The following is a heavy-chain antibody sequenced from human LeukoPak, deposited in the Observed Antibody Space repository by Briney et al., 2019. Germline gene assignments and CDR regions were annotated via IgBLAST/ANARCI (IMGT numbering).Heavy chain of an antibody. D-gene: IGHD4-23*01. V-gene: IGHV3-15*01. Sequence: AGGSLRLSCVVSGLTFDNAWMSWVRQAPGKGLEWVGRIKSKNVGETTEYAAPVQGRFTISRVDSKNTVYLQMSNLKTEDTAVYYCTTGPGNSGYWGQGALVTVSS. CDR2: IKSKNVGETT. CDR1: GLTFDNAW. CDR3: TTGPGNSGY. J-gene: IGHJ4*02.